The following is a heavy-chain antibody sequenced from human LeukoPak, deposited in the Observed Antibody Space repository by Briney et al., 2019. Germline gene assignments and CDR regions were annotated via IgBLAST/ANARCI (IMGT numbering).Heavy chain of an antibody. V-gene: IGHV3-23*01. Sequence: GGCLRLSCAASGSTFSSDAMTWVRQAPGKGLEWVSGISGSGDTTYYADSVEGRFTISRDSFKNTFYLQMNSLRAEDTAIYYCAEDQRFWGQGTPVTVSS. D-gene: IGHD3-3*01. CDR3: AEDQRF. CDR1: GSTFSSDA. CDR2: ISGSGDTT. J-gene: IGHJ4*02.